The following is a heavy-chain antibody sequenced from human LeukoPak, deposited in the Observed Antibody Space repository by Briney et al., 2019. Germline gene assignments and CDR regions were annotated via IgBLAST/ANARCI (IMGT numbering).Heavy chain of an antibody. Sequence: GASVKVSCKASGGTFSSYAISWVRQAPGQGLEWMGGIIPIFGTANYAQKFQGRVTITADESTSTAYMELSSLRAEDTAVYYCARDSFEVVTAIPFNYWGQGTLVTVSS. CDR1: GGTFSSYA. V-gene: IGHV1-69*13. CDR2: IIPIFGTA. CDR3: ARDSFEVVTAIPFNY. J-gene: IGHJ4*02. D-gene: IGHD2-21*02.